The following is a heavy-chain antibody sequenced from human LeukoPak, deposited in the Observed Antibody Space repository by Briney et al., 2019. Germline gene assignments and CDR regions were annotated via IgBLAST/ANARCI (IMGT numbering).Heavy chain of an antibody. CDR3: ARQRKYCSSTSCLFDY. Sequence: SETLSLTCTVSGGSISSSSYYWGWIRQPPGKGLEWIGSIYYSGSTYYNPSLKSRVTISVDTSKNQFSLKLSSVTAADTAVYYCARQRKYCSSTSCLFDYWGQGTLVTVSS. J-gene: IGHJ4*02. D-gene: IGHD2-2*01. CDR2: IYYSGST. CDR1: GGSISSSSYY. V-gene: IGHV4-39*01.